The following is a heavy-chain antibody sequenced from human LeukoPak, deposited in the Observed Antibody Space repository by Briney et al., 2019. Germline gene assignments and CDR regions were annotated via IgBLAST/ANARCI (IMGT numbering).Heavy chain of an antibody. CDR1: GFTLSNYG. J-gene: IGHJ4*02. CDR3: AKDLQTRGGNCGDW. CDR2: VGYDGRNT. D-gene: IGHD2-21*01. V-gene: IGHV3-30*02. Sequence: PGGSLRLSCVASGFTLSNYGMHWVRQAPGKGLGWVAFVGYDGRNTFYTDSVKGRFTISRDNSKNKLYLQMSSLRAEDTGLYYCAKDLQTRGGNCGDWWGQGTLVTVSS.